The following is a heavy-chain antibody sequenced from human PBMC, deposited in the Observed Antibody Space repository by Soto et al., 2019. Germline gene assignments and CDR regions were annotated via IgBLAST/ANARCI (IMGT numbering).Heavy chain of an antibody. J-gene: IGHJ4*02. D-gene: IGHD2-15*01. CDR3: ARRGVGVAATRSAFDY. CDR2: IYYSGST. CDR1: GGSISSYY. Sequence: SETLSLTCTVSGGSISSYYWSWIRQPPGKGLEWIGYIYYSGSTNYNPSLKSRVTISVDTSKNQFSLKLSSVAAADTAVYYCARRGVGVAATRSAFDYWGQGTLVTVSS. V-gene: IGHV4-59*01.